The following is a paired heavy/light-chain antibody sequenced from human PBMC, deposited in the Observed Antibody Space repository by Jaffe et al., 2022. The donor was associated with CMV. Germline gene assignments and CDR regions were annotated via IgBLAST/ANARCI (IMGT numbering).Light chain of an antibody. CDR2: GNT. J-gene: IGLJ3*02. V-gene: IGLV1-40*01. Sequence: QSVLTQPPSVSGAPGQRVTISCTGSSSNIGAGYHVHWYQQVPGAPPKLLIYGNTNRPSGVPDRFSGSKSGTSASLAITGLQAEDEAEYYCQSYDNSLSGSPNWVFGGGTKLTVL. CDR1: SSNIGAGYH. CDR3: QSYDNSLSGSPNWV.
Heavy chain of an antibody. CDR3: VKEVYYYDNSGLSGQWYFDL. CDR1: GFTFSSSA. CDR2: INNNGVNT. Sequence: EEQLVESGGGLVQPGGSLRLSCSASGFTFSSSAVHWVRQAPGKGLKYVSAINNNGVNTHYAESVKGRFTISRDNSKNTVWLQMSSLRDEDTAMYYCVKEVYYYDNSGLSGQWYFDLWGRGTPVTVSS. J-gene: IGHJ2*01. V-gene: IGHV3-64D*06. D-gene: IGHD3-22*01.